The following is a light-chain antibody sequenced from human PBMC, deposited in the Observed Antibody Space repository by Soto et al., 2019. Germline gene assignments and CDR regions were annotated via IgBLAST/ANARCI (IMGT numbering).Light chain of an antibody. J-gene: IGLJ1*01. Sequence: QSVLTQPASVSGSPGQSITISCTGTRSDVGGYNYVSLYQQYPGKAPKLMIYDVSNRHSAVSNRFSGSKSGNKASLTISGRQAEDEAAYYCSSYTSSSPYVFGTGTKLTVL. CDR2: DVS. CDR1: RSDVGGYNY. CDR3: SSYTSSSPYV. V-gene: IGLV2-14*01.